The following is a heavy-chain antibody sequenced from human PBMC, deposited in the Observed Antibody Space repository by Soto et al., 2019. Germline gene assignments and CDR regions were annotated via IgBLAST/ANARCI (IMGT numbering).Heavy chain of an antibody. D-gene: IGHD2-2*02. V-gene: IGHV1-69*13. CDR2: IIPIFGTA. CDR1: GGTFSSYA. CDR3: ASRIVPAAIGGIYGMDV. Sequence: SVKVSCKASGGTFSSYAISWVRQAPGQGLEWMGGIIPIFGTANYAQKFQGRVTITADESTSTAYMELSSLRSEDTVVYYCASRIVPAAIGGIYGMDVWGQGTTVTVSS. J-gene: IGHJ6*02.